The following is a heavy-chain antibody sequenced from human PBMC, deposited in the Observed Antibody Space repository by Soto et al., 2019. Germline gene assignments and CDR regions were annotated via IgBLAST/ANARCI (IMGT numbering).Heavy chain of an antibody. D-gene: IGHD3-22*01. CDR2: IYYSGST. Sequence: SETLSLTCTVSGGSISSGGYYWGWIRQHPGKGLEWIGYIYYSGSTYYNPSLKSRVTISVDTSKNQFSLKLSSVTAADTAVYYCARDTPSYDSSGYHFDYWGQGTLVTVSS. CDR1: GGSISSGGYY. CDR3: ARDTPSYDSSGYHFDY. J-gene: IGHJ4*02. V-gene: IGHV4-31*02.